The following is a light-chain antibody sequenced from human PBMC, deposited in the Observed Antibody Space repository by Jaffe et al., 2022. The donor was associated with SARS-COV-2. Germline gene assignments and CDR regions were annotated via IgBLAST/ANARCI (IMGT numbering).Light chain of an antibody. CDR3: ATWNGSMWE. Sequence: QSVLPQPPSASGTPGQRVTISCSGSSSNIGSNYVYWYQQLPGTSPKLLIYRNNQRPSGVPDRFSGSKSGTSASLAISGLRSEDEADYYCATWNGSMWEFGGGTKLAVL. J-gene: IGLJ3*02. V-gene: IGLV1-47*01. CDR1: SSNIGSNY. CDR2: RNN.